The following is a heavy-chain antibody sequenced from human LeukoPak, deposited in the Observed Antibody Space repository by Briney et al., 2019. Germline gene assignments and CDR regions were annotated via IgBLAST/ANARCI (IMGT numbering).Heavy chain of an antibody. CDR3: ARAQTYGDSRLLLDY. V-gene: IGHV3-20*04. CDR1: GFTFGNYG. Sequence: GGSLRLSCAASGFTFGNYGMSWVRHAPGKGLEWVSGINWNGGSTGYADSVEGRFTIFRDNAKNSQYLQMNSLRVEDTALYYCARAQTYGDSRLLLDYWGQGTLVTVSS. D-gene: IGHD4-17*01. J-gene: IGHJ4*02. CDR2: INWNGGST.